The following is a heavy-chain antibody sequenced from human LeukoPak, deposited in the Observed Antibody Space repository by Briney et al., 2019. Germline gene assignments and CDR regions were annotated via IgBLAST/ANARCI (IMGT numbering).Heavy chain of an antibody. V-gene: IGHV4-4*07. CDR1: GVSISSYY. CDR3: ARDVYYYGSGSYFLDY. Sequence: SETLSLTCTVSGVSISSYYWSWMRQPAGKGREWIGGIHTSGGTNYKSSLKSRVTMSVDTSKNQFSPQLNSAAAADTAVDYCARDVYYYGSGSYFLDYWGQGTLVTVSS. J-gene: IGHJ4*02. CDR2: IHTSGGT. D-gene: IGHD3-10*01.